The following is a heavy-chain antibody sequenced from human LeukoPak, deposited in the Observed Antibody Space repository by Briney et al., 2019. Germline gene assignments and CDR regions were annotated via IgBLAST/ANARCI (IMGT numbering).Heavy chain of an antibody. Sequence: SGRSLRLSCAASGFTFSSYWMHWVRHVPGKGLVWVSRINSDGSSTSYADSVKGRFTISRDNAKNTLYVQMNSLRAEDTAVYYCSTGSEHAFDIWGRGTMVTVSS. CDR3: STGSEHAFDI. V-gene: IGHV3-74*01. CDR2: INSDGSST. CDR1: GFTFSSYW. D-gene: IGHD1-14*01. J-gene: IGHJ3*02.